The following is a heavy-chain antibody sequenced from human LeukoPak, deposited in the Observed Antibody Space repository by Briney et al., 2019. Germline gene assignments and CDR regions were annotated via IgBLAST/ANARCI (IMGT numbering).Heavy chain of an antibody. CDR1: GYSISSGYY. Sequence: PSETLSLTCAVSGYSISSGYYWGWIRQPPGTGLEWIGSIYHSGSTYYNPSLKSRVTISVDMSKNQFSLKLSSVTAADTAVYYCARDGPYDSSGYRPNWFDPWGQGTLVTVSS. D-gene: IGHD3-22*01. V-gene: IGHV4-38-2*02. CDR2: IYHSGST. CDR3: ARDGPYDSSGYRPNWFDP. J-gene: IGHJ5*02.